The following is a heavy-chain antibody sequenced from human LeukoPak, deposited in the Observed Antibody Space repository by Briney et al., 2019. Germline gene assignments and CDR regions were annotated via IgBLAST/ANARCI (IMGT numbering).Heavy chain of an antibody. V-gene: IGHV3-33*03. Sequence: PGRSLRLSCAASGFTFSSYGMHWVRQAPGKGLEWVAVIWYDGSNKYYADSVKGRFTISRDNSKNTLYLQMNSLRAEDTAVYYCAKDPSPMRGVGATNWGQGTLVTVSS. CDR3: AKDPSPMRGVGATN. D-gene: IGHD1-26*01. CDR2: IWYDGSNK. J-gene: IGHJ1*01. CDR1: GFTFSSYG.